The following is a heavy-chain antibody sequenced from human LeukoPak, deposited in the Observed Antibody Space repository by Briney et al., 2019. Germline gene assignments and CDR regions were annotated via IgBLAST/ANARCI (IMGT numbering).Heavy chain of an antibody. CDR1: GGSISSGGYS. D-gene: IGHD3-3*01. J-gene: IGHJ5*02. CDR3: AREMEWLRGWFDP. Sequence: PSQTLSLTCAVSGGSISSGGYSWSWIRQPPGKGLEWIGYIYYSGSTYYNPSLKSRVTISVDTSKNQFSLKLSSVTAADTAVYYCAREMEWLRGWFDPWGQGTLVTVSS. V-gene: IGHV4-30-4*07. CDR2: IYYSGST.